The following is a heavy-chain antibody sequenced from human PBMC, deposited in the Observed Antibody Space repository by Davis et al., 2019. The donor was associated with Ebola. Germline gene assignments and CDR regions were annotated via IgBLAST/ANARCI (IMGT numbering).Heavy chain of an antibody. V-gene: IGHV1-2*04. J-gene: IGHJ6*02. CDR2: INPNSGGT. Sequence: SVKVSCKASGYTFTGYYMHWVRQAPGQGLEWMGWINPNSGGTNYAQKFQGWVTMTRDTSISTAYMELSRLRSDDTAVYYCARGGVAARPDYYYGMDVWGQGTTVTVSS. CDR1: GYTFTGYY. CDR3: ARGGVAARPDYYYGMDV. D-gene: IGHD6-6*01.